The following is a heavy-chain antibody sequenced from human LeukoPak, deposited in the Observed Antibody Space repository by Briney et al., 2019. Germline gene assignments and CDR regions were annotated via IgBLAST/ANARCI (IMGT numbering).Heavy chain of an antibody. CDR3: VRSKY. Sequence: PGGALRLSCAASGFPFRSYRMSWVPQAPGKGLEWVANIKQDGSEKYYVDSVKGRFTISRDNAKNSLYLQMNSLRAEDTAVYYCVRSKYWGQGTLVTVSS. V-gene: IGHV3-7*01. J-gene: IGHJ4*02. CDR1: GFPFRSYR. D-gene: IGHD4-11*01. CDR2: IKQDGSEK.